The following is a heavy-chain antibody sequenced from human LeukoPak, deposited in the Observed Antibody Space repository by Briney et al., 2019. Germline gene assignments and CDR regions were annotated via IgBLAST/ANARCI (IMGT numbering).Heavy chain of an antibody. D-gene: IGHD5/OR15-5a*01. J-gene: IGHJ4*02. CDR2: INGDGSET. Sequence: GGSLRLSCAASGFTFDDYDMHWVRQAPGKGMVWVSHINGDGSETNYADSVRGRFTISRDNAKNTLYLQMNSLRVDDTAVYYCTREEGSTDHWGQGTLVTVSS. CDR1: GFTFDDYD. V-gene: IGHV3-74*01. CDR3: TREEGSTDH.